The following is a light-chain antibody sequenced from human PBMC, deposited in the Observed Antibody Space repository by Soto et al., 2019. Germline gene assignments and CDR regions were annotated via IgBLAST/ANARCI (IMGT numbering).Light chain of an antibody. V-gene: IGLV4-60*02. Sequence: QLVLTQSSSASASLGSSVKLTCTLSSGHSTYIIAWHQQQPGKAPRYLMKLEGSGNYNKGSGVPDRFSGSSSGADRYLTISNLQFEDEADYYCETWDSHTRVFGGGTKLTVL. J-gene: IGLJ3*02. CDR2: LEGSGNY. CDR3: ETWDSHTRV. CDR1: SGHSTYI.